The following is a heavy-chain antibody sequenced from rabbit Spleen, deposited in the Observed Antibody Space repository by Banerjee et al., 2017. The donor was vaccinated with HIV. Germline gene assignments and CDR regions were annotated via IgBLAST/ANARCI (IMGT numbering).Heavy chain of an antibody. D-gene: IGHD4-1*01. CDR2: INAITGRA. J-gene: IGHJ3*01. CDR1: GFDFSDRAV. CDR3: ARDLDGVIGWNFGW. Sequence: QSLEESGGDLVKPGGTLTLTCKASGFDFSDRAVMCWVRQAPGKGLQWIACINAITGRAVYATWAKGRFTFSKTSSTTVTLQMTSLTAPDTATYFCARDLDGVIGWNFGWWGQGTLVTVS. V-gene: IGHV1S40*01.